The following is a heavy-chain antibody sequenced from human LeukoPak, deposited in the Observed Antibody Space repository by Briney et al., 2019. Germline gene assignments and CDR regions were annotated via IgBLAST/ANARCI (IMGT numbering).Heavy chain of an antibody. D-gene: IGHD4-17*01. CDR2: MWYDGSNK. Sequence: GGSLRLSCAASGFTFSSYGMHWVRQAPGRGLEWVAVMWYDGSNKYYADSVKGRFTISRDNSKNTLYLQMNSLRDKDKAVYYFANEDYGDDRVYNWFDPWGQGTLVTVSS. CDR3: ANEDYGDDRVYNWFDP. V-gene: IGHV3-33*06. J-gene: IGHJ5*02. CDR1: GFTFSSYG.